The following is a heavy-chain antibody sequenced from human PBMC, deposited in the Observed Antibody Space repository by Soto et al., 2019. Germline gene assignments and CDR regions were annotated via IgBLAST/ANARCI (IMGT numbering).Heavy chain of an antibody. CDR1: GFTFSDYY. CDR3: AREGYSYGPYYFDY. D-gene: IGHD5-18*01. Sequence: PGGSLRLSCAASGFTFSDYYMSWIRQAPGKGLEWVSSITSSGSTTYYTDSVKGRFTISRDNAKNSLYLQMNSLRAEDTAVYYCAREGYSYGPYYFDYWGQGTLVTVSS. CDR2: ITSSGSTT. V-gene: IGHV3-11*01. J-gene: IGHJ4*02.